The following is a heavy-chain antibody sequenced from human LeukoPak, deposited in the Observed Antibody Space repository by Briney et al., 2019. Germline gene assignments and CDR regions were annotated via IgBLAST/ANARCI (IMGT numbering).Heavy chain of an antibody. CDR2: ISYDGSNK. CDR3: ARGRNIVVVTAIELDWYFDL. D-gene: IGHD2-21*02. J-gene: IGHJ2*01. V-gene: IGHV3-30*03. Sequence: PGGSLRLSCAASGFTFSSYGMHWVRQAPGKGLEWVAVISYDGSNKYYADSVKGRFTISRDNSKNTLYLQMNSLRAEDTAVYYCARGRNIVVVTAIELDWYFDLWGRGTLVTVSS. CDR1: GFTFSSYG.